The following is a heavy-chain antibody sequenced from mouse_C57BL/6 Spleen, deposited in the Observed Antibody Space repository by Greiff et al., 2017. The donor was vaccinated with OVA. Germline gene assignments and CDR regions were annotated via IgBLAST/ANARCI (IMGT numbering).Heavy chain of an antibody. V-gene: IGHV2-2*01. CDR2: IWSGGST. Sequence: QVQLQQSGPGLVQPSQSLSITCTVSGFSLTSYGVHWVRQSPGKGLEWLGVIWSGGSTDYNAAFISSLSISKDNSKSQVFFKMISLQADDTAIYYCARRDYGRGYAMDYWGQGTSVTVSS. CDR3: ARRDYGRGYAMDY. CDR1: GFSLTSYG. D-gene: IGHD1-1*01. J-gene: IGHJ4*01.